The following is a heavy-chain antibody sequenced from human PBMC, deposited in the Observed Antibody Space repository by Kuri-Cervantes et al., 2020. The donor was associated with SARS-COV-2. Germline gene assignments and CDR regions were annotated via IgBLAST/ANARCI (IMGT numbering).Heavy chain of an antibody. Sequence: ASVNVSCKSSGSTYTCYYMHCVRQAPGQGLDWMGWIYPNSGGKNYAQKFQGRVTMTRDTSISIVYMELSSLRSEDTAVYYCARVSFGGDGYGGIDYWGQGTLVTVSS. CDR3: ARVSFGGDGYGGIDY. J-gene: IGHJ4*02. D-gene: IGHD2-21*02. V-gene: IGHV1-2*02. CDR2: IYPNSGGK. CDR1: GSTYTCYY.